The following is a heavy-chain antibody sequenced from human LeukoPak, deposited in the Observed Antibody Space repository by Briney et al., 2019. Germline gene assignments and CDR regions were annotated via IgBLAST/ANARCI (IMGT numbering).Heavy chain of an antibody. D-gene: IGHD2-21*02. CDR3: ARGPASIVVVTASAGGEFDP. Sequence: GASVKVSCKASGGTFSSYAISWVRQAPGQGLEWMGGIIPIFGTANYAQKFQGRVTITADESTSTAYMELSSLRSEDTAVYYCARGPASIVVVTASAGGEFDPWGQGTLVTVSS. CDR1: GGTFSSYA. J-gene: IGHJ5*02. CDR2: IIPIFGTA. V-gene: IGHV1-69*13.